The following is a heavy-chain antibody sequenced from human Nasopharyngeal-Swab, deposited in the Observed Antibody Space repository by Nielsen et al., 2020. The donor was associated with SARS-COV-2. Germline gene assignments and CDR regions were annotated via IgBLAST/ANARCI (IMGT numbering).Heavy chain of an antibody. D-gene: IGHD2-8*01. CDR1: GFTFSSYA. CDR2: ISGSGGST. V-gene: IGHV3-23*01. CDR3: AKDPLSGGVHATNHYYYGMDV. J-gene: IGHJ6*02. Sequence: GESLKISCAASGFTFSSYAMSWVRQAPGKGPEWVSAISGSGGSTYYADSVKGRFTISRDNSKNTLYLQMNSLRAEDTAVYYCAKDPLSGGVHATNHYYYGMDVWGQGTTVTVSS.